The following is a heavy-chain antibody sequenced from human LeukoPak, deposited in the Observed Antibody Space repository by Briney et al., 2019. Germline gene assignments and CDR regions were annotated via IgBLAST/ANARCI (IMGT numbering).Heavy chain of an antibody. J-gene: IGHJ4*02. D-gene: IGHD1-26*01. CDR3: ARGRGSYGRAFDY. CDR1: GYTFTLYA. Sequence: HVASVKVSCKASGYTFTLYAMNWVRQAPGQGLEWMGWMNPNSGNTGYAQKFQGRVTMTRSTFISTAYMELSSLRSEDTAVYYCARGRGSYGRAFDYWGQGTLVTVSS. CDR2: MNPNSGNT. V-gene: IGHV1-8*02.